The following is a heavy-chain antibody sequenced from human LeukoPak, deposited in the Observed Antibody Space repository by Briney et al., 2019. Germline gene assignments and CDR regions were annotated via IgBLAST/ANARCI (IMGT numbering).Heavy chain of an antibody. CDR3: ARFPRGWYPDY. J-gene: IGHJ4*02. D-gene: IGHD6-19*01. CDR2: MDPNSDNT. Sequence: ASVKVSCKASGYSFTSYDINWVQQASGQGLEWMGWMDPNSDNTGYAQKFQGRITMTRNTSISTAYMELSSLRSEDTAVYYCARFPRGWYPDYWGQGTLVTVSS. CDR1: GYSFTSYD. V-gene: IGHV1-8*01.